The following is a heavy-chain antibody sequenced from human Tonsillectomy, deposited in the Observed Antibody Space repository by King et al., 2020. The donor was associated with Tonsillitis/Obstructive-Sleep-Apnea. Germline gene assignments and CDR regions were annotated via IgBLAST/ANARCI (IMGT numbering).Heavy chain of an antibody. V-gene: IGHV3-53*01. CDR3: ARTLITIFGVVVPSWYFDL. CDR2: IYSGGST. CDR1: GFTVSRNY. Sequence: VQLVESGGGLIQPGGSLRLSCAASGFTVSRNYMSWVRQAPGKGLEWVSVIYSGGSTYHADSVKGRFTISGDDSKNTLYLQMNSLRAEDTAVYYCARTLITIFGVVVPSWYFDLWGRGTLVTVSP. D-gene: IGHD3-3*01. J-gene: IGHJ2*01.